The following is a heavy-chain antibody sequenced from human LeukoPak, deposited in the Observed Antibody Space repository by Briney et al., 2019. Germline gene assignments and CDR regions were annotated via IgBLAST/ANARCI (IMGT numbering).Heavy chain of an antibody. CDR1: GGSFSGYS. CDR3: AREGYGDYDSGGYYFDY. V-gene: IGHV4-34*01. Sequence: SESLSLTCAVYGGSFSGYSWSWIRQPPGKGLGWIGSIYHSGSTYYNPSLKSRVTISVGTSKNQFSLKLSSVTAADTAVYYCAREGYGDYDSGGYYFDYWGQGTLVTVSS. D-gene: IGHD4-17*01. J-gene: IGHJ4*02. CDR2: IYHSGST.